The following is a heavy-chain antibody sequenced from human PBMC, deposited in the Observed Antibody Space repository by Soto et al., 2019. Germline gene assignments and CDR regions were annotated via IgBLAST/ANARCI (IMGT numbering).Heavy chain of an antibody. J-gene: IGHJ5*02. Sequence: GGSLRLSCAASGFTFSSYGMHWVRQAPGKGLEWVAVISYDGSNKYYADSVKGRFTISRDNSKNTLYLQMNSLRAEDTAVYYCAKDYNENWFDPWGQGTLVTVSS. D-gene: IGHD1-1*01. CDR1: GFTFSSYG. CDR3: AKDYNENWFDP. CDR2: ISYDGSNK. V-gene: IGHV3-30*18.